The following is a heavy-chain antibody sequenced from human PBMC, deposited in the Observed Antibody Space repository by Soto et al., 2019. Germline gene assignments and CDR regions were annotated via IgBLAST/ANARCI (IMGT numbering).Heavy chain of an antibody. J-gene: IGHJ6*02. CDR2: INHSGST. CDR1: GGSFSGYY. CDR3: ARGPIQPTYYYDSSGYFYGMDV. Sequence: SETLSLTCAVYGGSFSGYYWSWIRQPPGKGLEWIGEINHSGSTNYNPSLKSRVTISVDTSKNKFSLKLSSVTAADTAVYYCARGPIQPTYYYDSSGYFYGMDVWGQGTTVTVSS. D-gene: IGHD3-22*01. V-gene: IGHV4-34*01.